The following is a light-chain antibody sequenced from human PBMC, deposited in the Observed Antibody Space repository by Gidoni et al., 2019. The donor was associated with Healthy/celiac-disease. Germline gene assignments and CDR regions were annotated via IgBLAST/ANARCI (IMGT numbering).Light chain of an antibody. Sequence: DIQMTQSPSTLSASVGDRVTITCRASQSISSWLAWYQQKPGKAPKLLIYKASSLESGVPSRFNGSGSETEFTLTISSLQPDDFATYYCQQYNSYLLTFGGGTKVEIK. CDR2: KAS. CDR3: QQYNSYLLT. V-gene: IGKV1-5*03. CDR1: QSISSW. J-gene: IGKJ4*01.